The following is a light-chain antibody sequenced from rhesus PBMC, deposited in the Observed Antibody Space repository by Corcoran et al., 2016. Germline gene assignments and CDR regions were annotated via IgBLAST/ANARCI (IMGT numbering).Light chain of an antibody. V-gene: IGKV1-66*01. Sequence: DIQMTQSPSSLSASVGDTVTITCRASQGINNYLSWYQKKPREAPKPLFYYASNLETGVPSRFSGSGSRTDYTLTISSRQPEEIETYYCQQYDNSPRTFGGETKVEIK. J-gene: IGKJ4*01. CDR2: YAS. CDR1: QGINNY. CDR3: QQYDNSPRT.